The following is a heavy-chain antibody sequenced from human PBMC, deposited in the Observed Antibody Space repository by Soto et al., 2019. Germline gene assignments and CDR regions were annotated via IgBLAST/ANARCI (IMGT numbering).Heavy chain of an antibody. CDR3: GRSPVVIAMYFDY. CDR2: IYYSGST. CDR1: GGSISSGGYY. V-gene: IGHV4-31*03. Sequence: SETLSLTCTVSGGSISSGGYYWSWIRQHPGKGLEWIGYIYYSGSTYYNPSLKSRVTISVDTSKNQFSLKLSSVTAADTAVYYCGRSPVVIAMYFDYWGQGTLVTVSS. J-gene: IGHJ4*02. D-gene: IGHD2-21*01.